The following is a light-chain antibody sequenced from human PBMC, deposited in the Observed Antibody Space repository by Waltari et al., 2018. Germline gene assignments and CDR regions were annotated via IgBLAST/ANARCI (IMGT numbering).Light chain of an antibody. Sequence: EIVMTQSPATLSVSPGERATLSCRASQSVSTNLAWYQQKPGQAPRPLIFGASTRVTGIQARLRGSGSGTDFTLAISGLQSEDVAVYYCQQYYSTLTFGPGTKVDIK. CDR2: GAS. J-gene: IGKJ3*01. CDR1: QSVSTN. V-gene: IGKV3-15*01. CDR3: QQYYSTLT.